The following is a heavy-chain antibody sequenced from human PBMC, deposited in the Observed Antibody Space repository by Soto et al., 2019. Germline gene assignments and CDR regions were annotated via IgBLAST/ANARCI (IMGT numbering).Heavy chain of an antibody. CDR2: IIPILGIA. CDR1: GGTFSSYT. CDR3: ARDRDFDY. D-gene: IGHD2-15*01. V-gene: IGHV1-69*02. Sequence: QVQLVQSGAEVKKPGSSVKVSCKASGGTFSSYTISWVRQAPGQGLEWMGRIIPILGIANYAQKFQGRVTITANKSTSTAYMELSRLRSEDTAVYYGARDRDFDYWGQRTLLTVSS. J-gene: IGHJ4*02.